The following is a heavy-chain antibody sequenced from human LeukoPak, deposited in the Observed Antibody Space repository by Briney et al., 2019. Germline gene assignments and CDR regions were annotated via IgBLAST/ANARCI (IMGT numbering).Heavy chain of an antibody. V-gene: IGHV4-59*01. D-gene: IGHD1-26*01. CDR1: GISITTYY. CDR3: ARDIGEVGDSHYFDY. J-gene: IGHJ4*02. CDR2: IHYSGST. Sequence: KTSETLSLTCTVSGISITTYYWSWIRQPPGKGLEWIGLIHYSGSTTYNPSLKSRVTISIDTSKNQFSLHLSSVTAADTGVYYCARDIGEVGDSHYFDYWGRGALVTVTS.